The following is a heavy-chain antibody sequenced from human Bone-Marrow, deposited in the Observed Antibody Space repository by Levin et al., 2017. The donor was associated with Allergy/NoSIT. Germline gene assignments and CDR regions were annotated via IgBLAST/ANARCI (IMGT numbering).Heavy chain of an antibody. D-gene: IGHD6-6*01. Sequence: PGGSLRLSCAASGFTFSNYWMSWVRQAPGKGLEWVANIKEDGSEKYYVDSVKGRFTISRDNAKNSLYLQMSSLRAEDTAVYYCAKDPTPVAARFEYWGQGSLVTVSS. CDR1: GFTFSNYW. J-gene: IGHJ4*02. CDR2: IKEDGSEK. V-gene: IGHV3-7*01. CDR3: AKDPTPVAARFEY.